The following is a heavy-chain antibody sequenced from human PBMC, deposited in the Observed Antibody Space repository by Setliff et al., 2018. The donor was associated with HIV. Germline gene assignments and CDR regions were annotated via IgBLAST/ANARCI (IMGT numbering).Heavy chain of an antibody. Sequence: PGGSLRLSCAASGFTFSSYWMHWFRQAPGKGLVWVSRINSDGSGTGYADSVKGRFTISRDNAKNTLYLQMNSLRAEDTAVYYCARNFDFWSGYLDYWGQGTLVTVSS. D-gene: IGHD3-3*01. CDR1: GFTFSSYW. J-gene: IGHJ4*02. V-gene: IGHV3-74*01. CDR2: INSDGSGT. CDR3: ARNFDFWSGYLDY.